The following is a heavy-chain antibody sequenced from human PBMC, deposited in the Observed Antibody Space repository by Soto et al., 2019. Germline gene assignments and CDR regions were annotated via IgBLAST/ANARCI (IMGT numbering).Heavy chain of an antibody. CDR3: ARGVAYCGADCSQHYLDS. V-gene: IGHV4-61*01. D-gene: IGHD2-21*02. Sequence: SETLSLPCTVSGGSVSRGSYYWSWIRQPPGKGLEWIGYIYYNGRTNYNPSLKSRVTLSADTSKNQFSLKLNSVTAADTAVYSCARGVAYCGADCSQHYLDSLDHAPPVTVS. CDR2: IYYNGRT. CDR1: GGSVSRGSYY. J-gene: IGHJ4*01.